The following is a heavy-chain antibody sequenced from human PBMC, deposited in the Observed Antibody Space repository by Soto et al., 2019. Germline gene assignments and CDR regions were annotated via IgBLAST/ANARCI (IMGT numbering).Heavy chain of an antibody. Sequence: PSPTLSLTCGLSGDSVSSNSATWNWVRQSPSRGLEWLGRTYYRSKWHNDYAVFVQSRITINPDTSKNQFTLQVTSVTPEDTAVYFCARGGGLIATGGTQYYYYGMDVWGQGTTVTVSS. CDR1: GDSVSSNSAT. V-gene: IGHV6-1*01. D-gene: IGHD6-13*01. J-gene: IGHJ6*02. CDR3: ARGGGLIATGGTQYYYYGMDV. CDR2: TYYRSKWHN.